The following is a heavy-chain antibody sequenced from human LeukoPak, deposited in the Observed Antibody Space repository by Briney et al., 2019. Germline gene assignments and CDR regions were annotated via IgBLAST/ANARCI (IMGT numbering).Heavy chain of an antibody. CDR2: TNSDGSTT. J-gene: IGHJ4*02. D-gene: IGHD2-15*01. Sequence: GGSLRLSCAASGFTFSNFWMHWVRQAPGKGLVWVSHTNSDGSTTDYADSVRGRFTISRDNGKNSLYLQMNSLTAEDTAVYYCARGLVGDYFDYWGQGTLVTVSS. V-gene: IGHV3-74*01. CDR3: ARGLVGDYFDY. CDR1: GFTFSNFW.